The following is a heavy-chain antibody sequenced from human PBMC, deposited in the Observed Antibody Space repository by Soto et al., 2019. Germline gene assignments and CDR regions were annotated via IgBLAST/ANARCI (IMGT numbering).Heavy chain of an antibody. CDR1: GGTFSSYA. V-gene: IGHV1-69*01. CDR2: IIPIFGTA. Sequence: GASVKFSCKASGGTFSSYAISWVRQAPGQGLEWMGGIIPIFGTANYAQKFQGRVTITADESTSTAYMELSSLRSEDTAVYYCAREDYYDSSGYSPLDVWGQGTTVTVSS. D-gene: IGHD3-22*01. J-gene: IGHJ6*02. CDR3: AREDYYDSSGYSPLDV.